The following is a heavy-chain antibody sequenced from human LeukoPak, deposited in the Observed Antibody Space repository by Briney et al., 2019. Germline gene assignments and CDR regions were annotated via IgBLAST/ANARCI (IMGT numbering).Heavy chain of an antibody. Sequence: GGSLRLSCVASGFTFSSFDMSWVRQAPGKGLERVSPLSCLDTSCTKYYADCVKGRFSISRDNSRSTLSLQMNSLRAADPDTSYCARDSEGCFDFWGQGTLVTVSS. D-gene: IGHD3-10*01. CDR1: GFTFSSFD. J-gene: IGHJ4*02. V-gene: IGHV3-23*05. CDR3: ARDSEGCFDF. CDR2: LSCLDTSCTK.